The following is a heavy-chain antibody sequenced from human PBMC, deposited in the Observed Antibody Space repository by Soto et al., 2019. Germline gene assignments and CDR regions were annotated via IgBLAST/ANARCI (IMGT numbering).Heavy chain of an antibody. CDR3: TTVVRSGCCVTTPYDGMVD. J-gene: IGHJ6*02. Sequence: GGSLRLSCAASGFTFSNAWMSWVRQAPGKGLEWVGRIKSKTDGGTTDYAAPVKGRFTISRDDSKNTLYLQMKRLKTEDTAVYYCTTVVRSGCCVTTPYDGMVDLGQGTTVTVSS. D-gene: IGHD4-17*01. CDR2: IKSKTDGGTT. CDR1: GFTFSNAW. V-gene: IGHV3-15*01.